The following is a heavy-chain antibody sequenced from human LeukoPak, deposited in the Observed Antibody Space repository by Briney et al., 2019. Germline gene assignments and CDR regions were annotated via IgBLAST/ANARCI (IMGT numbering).Heavy chain of an antibody. J-gene: IGHJ6*03. CDR3: ARTTEGGYTYDYFYYYYMDV. V-gene: IGHV4-59*01. Sequence: SETLSLTCTVSGGSITNYYWSWIRQPPGKGLEWIGCIYYSGSTNYNPSLQSRVTLSVDTHKHHLSLKLSSVTAADTAVYYCARTTEGGYTYDYFYYYYMDVWGKGTTVTISS. D-gene: IGHD5-18*01. CDR2: IYYSGST. CDR1: GGSITNYY.